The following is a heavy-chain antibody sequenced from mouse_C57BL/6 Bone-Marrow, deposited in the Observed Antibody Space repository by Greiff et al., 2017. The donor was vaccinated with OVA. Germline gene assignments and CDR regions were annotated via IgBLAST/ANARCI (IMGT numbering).Heavy chain of an antibody. CDR3: TTVYYYGSSYDWYFDV. J-gene: IGHJ1*03. CDR1: GFNIKDDY. Sequence: EVQLVESGAELVRPGASVKLSCTASGFNIKDDYMHWVKQRPEQGLEWIGWIDPENGDTEYASKFQGKATITADTASNTAYLQLSSLTSEDTAVYYCTTVYYYGSSYDWYFDVWGTGTTVTVSS. V-gene: IGHV14-4*01. D-gene: IGHD1-1*01. CDR2: IDPENGDT.